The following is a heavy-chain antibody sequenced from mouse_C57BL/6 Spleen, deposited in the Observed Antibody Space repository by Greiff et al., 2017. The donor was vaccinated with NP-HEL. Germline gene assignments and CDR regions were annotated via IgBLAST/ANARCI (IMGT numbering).Heavy chain of an antibody. CDR2: ISGGGGNT. D-gene: IGHD2-5*01. CDR3: ARHLTIVTTPYYYAMDY. CDR1: GFTFSSYT. Sequence: EVQGVESGGGLVKPGGSLKLSCAASGFTFSSYTMSWVRQTPEKRLEWVATISGGGGNTYYPDSVKGRFTISRDKAKNTLYLQMSSLRSEDTALYYCARHLTIVTTPYYYAMDYWGQGASVTVSS. V-gene: IGHV5-9*01. J-gene: IGHJ4*01.